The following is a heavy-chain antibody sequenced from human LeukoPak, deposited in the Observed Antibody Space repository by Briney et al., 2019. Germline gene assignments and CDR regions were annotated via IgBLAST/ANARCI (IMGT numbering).Heavy chain of an antibody. CDR2: ISSSSYI. CDR3: ARLVDIVATTTNYYYMDV. J-gene: IGHJ6*03. Sequence: GGSLRLSCAASGFTFSSYSMNWVRQAPGKGLEWVSSISSSSYIYYADSVKGRFTISRDNAKSSLYLQMNSLRAEDTAVYYCARLVDIVATTTNYYYMDVWGKGTTVTVSS. CDR1: GFTFSSYS. D-gene: IGHD5-12*01. V-gene: IGHV3-21*01.